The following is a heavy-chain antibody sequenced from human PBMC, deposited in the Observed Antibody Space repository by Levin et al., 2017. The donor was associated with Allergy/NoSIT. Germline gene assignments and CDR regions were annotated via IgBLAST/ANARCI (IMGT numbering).Heavy chain of an antibody. D-gene: IGHD2-15*01. CDR1: GGSINNYY. V-gene: IGHV4-59*08. CDR2: IYYGGST. CDR3: ARSFRYCSGGSCYPIPDY. J-gene: IGHJ4*02. Sequence: SETLSLTCTVSGGSINNYYWNWIRQPPGKGLEWIGSIYYGGSTNYNPSLKSRVIISVDTSKNQVSLKLSSVTAADTDVYYCARSFRYCSGGSCYPIPDYWGQGTLVTVSS.